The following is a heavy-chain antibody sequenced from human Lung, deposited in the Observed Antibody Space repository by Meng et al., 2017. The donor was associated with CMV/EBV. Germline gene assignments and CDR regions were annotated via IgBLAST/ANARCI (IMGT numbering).Heavy chain of an antibody. D-gene: IGHD6-19*01. CDR3: AKVRSGWYYAY. J-gene: IGHJ4*02. CDR2: IYSGDSST. Sequence: ESLKISCAASGFTFSSYAMSWVRQAPGKGLEWVSFIYSGDSSTSYADSVKGRFTISRDNSKNTLYLQMNSLRAEDTAVYYCAKVRSGWYYAYWGQGTLVTFSS. V-gene: IGHV3-23*03. CDR1: GFTFSSYA.